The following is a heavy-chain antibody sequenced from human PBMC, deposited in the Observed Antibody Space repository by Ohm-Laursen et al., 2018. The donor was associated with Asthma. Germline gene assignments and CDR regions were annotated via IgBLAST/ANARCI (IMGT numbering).Heavy chain of an antibody. J-gene: IGHJ2*01. Sequence: SLRLSCAASGFTFSDYYMSWIRQAPGKGLEWVSYISSSGSTIYYADSVKGRFTISRDNAKNSLYLQMNSLRAEDTAVYYCARGGCGSGCLSHTRYFDLWGRGTLVTVSS. CDR3: ARGGCGSGCLSHTRYFDL. CDR2: ISSSGSTI. V-gene: IGHV3-11*01. D-gene: IGHD6-19*01. CDR1: GFTFSDYY.